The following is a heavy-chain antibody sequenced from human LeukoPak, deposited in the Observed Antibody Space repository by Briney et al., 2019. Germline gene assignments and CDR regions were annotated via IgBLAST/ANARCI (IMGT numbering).Heavy chain of an antibody. CDR3: ARVGYCSGGSCYPGYFDY. D-gene: IGHD2-15*01. CDR2: IIPIFGTA. V-gene: IGHV1-69*05. J-gene: IGHJ4*02. CDR1: GGTFSSYA. Sequence: SVKVSCKASGGTFSSYAISWVRQAPGQGLERMGRIIPIFGTANYAQKFQGRVSITTDESTSTAYMELSSLRSEDTAVYYCARVGYCSGGSCYPGYFDYWGQGTLVTVSS.